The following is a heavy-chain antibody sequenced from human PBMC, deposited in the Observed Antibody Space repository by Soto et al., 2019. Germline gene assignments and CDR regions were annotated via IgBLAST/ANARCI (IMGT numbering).Heavy chain of an antibody. CDR2: IVPIYRTA. Sequence: SVKVSCKASGGTFSSYRLNWVRQAPGQGLEWVGGIVPIYRTADYAQKFQGRVTITADESPRTSYMELRSLKSQNTAVYYCVRDSGAKLSSSWGQGTMVNVSS. V-gene: IGHV1-69*13. J-gene: IGHJ4*02. D-gene: IGHD6-13*01. CDR1: GGTFSSYR. CDR3: VRDSGAKLSSS.